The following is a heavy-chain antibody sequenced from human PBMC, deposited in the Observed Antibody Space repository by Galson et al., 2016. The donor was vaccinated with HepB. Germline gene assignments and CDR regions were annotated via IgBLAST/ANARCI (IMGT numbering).Heavy chain of an antibody. V-gene: IGHV4-39*07. J-gene: IGHJ6*02. CDR3: ARAPCSGGSCYSYYQYYYGIDV. CDR2: IYHSGNT. D-gene: IGHD2-15*01. CDR1: GGSIRGSIYY. Sequence: SETLSLTCAVSGGSIRGSIYYWGWIRQPPGKGLEWIGSIYHSGNTYYSPSLSPSLKSRVTISVDTSKNQFSLRLSSVSAADTAVYYCARAPCSGGSCYSYYQYYYGIDVWGQGATVTVSS.